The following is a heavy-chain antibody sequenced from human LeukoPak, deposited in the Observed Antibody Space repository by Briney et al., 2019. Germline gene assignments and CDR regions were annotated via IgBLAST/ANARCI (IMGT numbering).Heavy chain of an antibody. J-gene: IGHJ4*02. V-gene: IGHV1-2*04. Sequence: ASVKVSCKASGYTFTGYYMHWVRQAPGQGLEWMGWINPNSGGTNYAQKFQGWVTMTRDTPISTAYMELSRLRSDDTAVYYCARGYDSSGYYKRLFDYWGQGTLVTVSS. CDR1: GYTFTGYY. CDR2: INPNSGGT. D-gene: IGHD3-22*01. CDR3: ARGYDSSGYYKRLFDY.